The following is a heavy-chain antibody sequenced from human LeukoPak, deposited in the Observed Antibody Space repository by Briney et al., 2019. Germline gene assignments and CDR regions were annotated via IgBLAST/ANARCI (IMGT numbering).Heavy chain of an antibody. D-gene: IGHD4-17*01. CDR2: ISGGGGIT. Sequence: QTGGSLRLSCAASAFTFSRSAMSWVRQAPGKGLEWVSVISGGGGITNYADSVKGRFTISRDNSNNTLSLQMNSLGVEDTAVYYCAEGGSTVTTEDVVDYWGQGTLVTVSS. J-gene: IGHJ4*02. V-gene: IGHV3-23*01. CDR1: AFTFSRSA. CDR3: AEGGSTVTTEDVVDY.